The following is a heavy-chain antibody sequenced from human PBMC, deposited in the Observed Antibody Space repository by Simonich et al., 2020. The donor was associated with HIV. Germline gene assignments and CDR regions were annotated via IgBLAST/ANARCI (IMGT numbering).Heavy chain of an antibody. V-gene: IGHV4-34*01. CDR2: INHSGST. J-gene: IGHJ3*02. CDR3: ARGSNPKERDHDSFDI. CDR1: GGSFSAYY. Sequence: QVQLQQWGAGLLKPSETLSLTCAVYGGSFSAYYWSWIRQPPGKGREWIGEINHSGSTTDNASRKSRVTISVDSSKNQFSLKLSSVTAADAAVYYCARGSNPKERDHDSFDIWGQGTMVTVSS. D-gene: IGHD1-1*01.